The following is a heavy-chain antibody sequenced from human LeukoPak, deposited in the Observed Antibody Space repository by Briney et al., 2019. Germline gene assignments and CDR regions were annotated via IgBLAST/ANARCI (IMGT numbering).Heavy chain of an antibody. V-gene: IGHV4-59*01. Sequence: PSETLSLTCTVSGGSISSYYWSWIRQPPGKGLEWIGYIYYSGSTNYNPSLKSRVTISVDTSKNQFSLKLSSVTAADTAVHYCARANDYGDYYFDYWGQGTLVTVSS. CDR1: GGSISSYY. CDR2: IYYSGST. D-gene: IGHD4-17*01. J-gene: IGHJ4*02. CDR3: ARANDYGDYYFDY.